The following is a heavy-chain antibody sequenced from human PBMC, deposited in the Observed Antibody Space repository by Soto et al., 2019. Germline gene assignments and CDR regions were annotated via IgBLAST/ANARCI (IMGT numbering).Heavy chain of an antibody. J-gene: IGHJ4*02. V-gene: IGHV2-5*01. Sequence: QITLKESGPTLVNPTQTLTLTCTFSGFSLTTNGVGVGWIRQPPGKALEWLALIYWNDDKRYSPSLKSRLTITKDTSKNQVVLTMTNMDPVDTATYYCAHRFVATGLFDSWGQGTLVTVSS. CDR2: IYWNDDK. CDR3: AHRFVATGLFDS. D-gene: IGHD6-13*01. CDR1: GFSLTTNGVG.